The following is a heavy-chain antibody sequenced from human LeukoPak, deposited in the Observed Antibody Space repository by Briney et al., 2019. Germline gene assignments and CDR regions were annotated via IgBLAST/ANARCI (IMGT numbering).Heavy chain of an antibody. V-gene: IGHV3-30*09. CDR3: AKLWELPFDY. Sequence: GGSLRLSCAASGITFSSYAMHWVRQAPGKGLEWVAVISYDGSNKYYADSVKGRFAISRDNSKNTLYLQMNSLRAEDTAVYYCAKLWELPFDYWGQGTLVTVSS. D-gene: IGHD1-26*01. CDR2: ISYDGSNK. CDR1: GITFSSYA. J-gene: IGHJ4*02.